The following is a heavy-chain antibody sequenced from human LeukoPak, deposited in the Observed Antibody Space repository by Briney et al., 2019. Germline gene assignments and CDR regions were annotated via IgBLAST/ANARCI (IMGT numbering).Heavy chain of an antibody. D-gene: IGHD2-21*02. J-gene: IGHJ4*02. CDR3: ARGSPREGVVVTAPDY. CDR1: GYTLIDYY. Sequence: ASVKVSCKASGYTLIDYYLHWVRQAPGHGPEWMGWINPKSGGTNIAPKFQARVTMTRDTSINTAYMELSRLRSDDTALYYCARGSPREGVVVTAPDYWGQGTLVTVSS. V-gene: IGHV1-2*02. CDR2: INPKSGGT.